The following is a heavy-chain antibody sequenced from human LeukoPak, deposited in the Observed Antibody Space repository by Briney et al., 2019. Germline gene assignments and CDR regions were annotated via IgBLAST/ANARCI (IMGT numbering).Heavy chain of an antibody. J-gene: IGHJ4*02. V-gene: IGHV4-39*01. Sequence: PSETLSVTCTLSGGSISSVTDYWGWIRHPPGKWLGWLGFVYYTGSKYKNPSLKRRATLSVDTSNNQFALNLRSLTPGHTAVYYCARHERTGYCNGGSCELLGDWGQGTLVTVSS. CDR1: GGSISSVTDY. CDR3: ARHERTGYCNGGSCELLGD. D-gene: IGHD2-15*01. CDR2: VYYTGSK.